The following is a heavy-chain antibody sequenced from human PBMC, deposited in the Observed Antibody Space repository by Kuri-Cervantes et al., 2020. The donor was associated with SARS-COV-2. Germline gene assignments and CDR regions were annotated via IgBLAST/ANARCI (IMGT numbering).Heavy chain of an antibody. J-gene: IGHJ6*02. Sequence: GESLKISCAASGFTVSSNYMSWVRQAPGKGLEWVSVIYSSGSTYNADSVKGRFTISRDNSKNTVYLQMNSLRAEDTAVYYCARGINPGHLEWLQYYYSGLDVWGQGTTVTVSS. CDR2: IYSSGST. CDR1: GFTVSSNY. CDR3: ARGINPGHLEWLQYYYSGLDV. D-gene: IGHD3-3*01. V-gene: IGHV3-53*01.